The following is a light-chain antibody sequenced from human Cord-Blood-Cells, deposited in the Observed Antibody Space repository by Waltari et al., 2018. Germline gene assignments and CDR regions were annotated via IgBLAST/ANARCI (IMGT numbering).Light chain of an antibody. J-gene: IGKJ1*01. CDR3: QQRSNWPPT. V-gene: IGKV3-11*01. Sequence: VLTQSPATLSLSPGERATLSCRDSQSVSSYLAWYQQKPGQAPRLLIYDASNRATGIPARFSGSESGTDFTLTISSLEPEDFAVYYCQQRSNWPPTFGQGTKVEIK. CDR2: DAS. CDR1: QSVSSY.